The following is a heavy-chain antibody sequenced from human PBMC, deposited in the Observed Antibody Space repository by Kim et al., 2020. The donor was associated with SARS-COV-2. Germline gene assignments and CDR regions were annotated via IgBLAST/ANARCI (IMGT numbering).Heavy chain of an antibody. Sequence: ASVKVSCKASGYTFTSYGISWVRQAPGQGLEWMGWISAYNGNTNYAQKLQGRVTMTTDTSTSTAYMELRSLRSDDTAVYYCASTFLTPFDDYGDYGLDFDYWGQGTLVTVSS. CDR1: GYTFTSYG. CDR2: ISAYNGNT. CDR3: ASTFLTPFDDYGDYGLDFDY. V-gene: IGHV1-18*01. J-gene: IGHJ4*02. D-gene: IGHD4-17*01.